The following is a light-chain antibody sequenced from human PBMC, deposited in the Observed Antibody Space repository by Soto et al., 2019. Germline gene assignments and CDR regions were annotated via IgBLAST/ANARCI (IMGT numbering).Light chain of an antibody. J-gene: IGKJ1*01. V-gene: IGKV1-5*03. CDR3: QHYNSYSPRT. CDR1: QTISSW. Sequence: DIQMTQSPSTLSGSVGDRVTITCRASQTISSWLAWYQQKPGKAPKLLIYKASTLKSGVPSRFSGSGSGTEFTLTISSLQPDDFATYYCQHYNSYSPRTFGQGTKVDI. CDR2: KAS.